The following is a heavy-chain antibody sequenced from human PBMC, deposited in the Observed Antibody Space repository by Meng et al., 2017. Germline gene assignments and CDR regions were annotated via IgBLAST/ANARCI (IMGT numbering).Heavy chain of an antibody. D-gene: IGHD2-21*02. CDR3: AHRRGDSREGWFDP. CDR2: IYWDDDK. J-gene: IGHJ5*02. Sequence: QITLKEPGPPLGNPHQTLPLPCTFSGFSLSTSGVGVGWIRQPPGKALEWLALIYWDDDKRYSPSLKSRLTITKDTSKNQVVLTMTNMDPVDTATYYCAHRRGDSREGWFDPWGQGTLVTVSS. V-gene: IGHV2-5*02. CDR1: GFSLSTSGVG.